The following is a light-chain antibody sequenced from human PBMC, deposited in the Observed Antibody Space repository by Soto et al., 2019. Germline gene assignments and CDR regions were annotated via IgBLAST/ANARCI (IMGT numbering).Light chain of an antibody. CDR1: ESVFTG. J-gene: IGKJ1*01. Sequence: EIVTTQSAATLSVSPGEKVTRSCRASESVFTGLAWYQQKPGQAPRLLIYTAYTRATGIPARFSGSGSGTDFTLTISSLQSEDLAVYYCQQYQYWPPTFGQGTKVDIK. CDR3: QQYQYWPPT. CDR2: TAY. V-gene: IGKV3-15*01.